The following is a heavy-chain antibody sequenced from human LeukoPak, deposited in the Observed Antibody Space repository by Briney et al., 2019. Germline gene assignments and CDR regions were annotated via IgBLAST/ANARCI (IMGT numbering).Heavy chain of an antibody. D-gene: IGHD6-19*01. CDR3: ARSRGAGPGAYFDY. V-gene: IGHV3-23*01. Sequence: PGGSLRLSCAASGFTFNKYAMTWVRQAPGKGLVWVAVISASGDNTDYADSVKGRFTISRDNAKNSLYLQMNSLRAEDTAVYYCARSRGAGPGAYFDYWGQGTLITVSS. CDR2: ISASGDNT. CDR1: GFTFNKYA. J-gene: IGHJ4*02.